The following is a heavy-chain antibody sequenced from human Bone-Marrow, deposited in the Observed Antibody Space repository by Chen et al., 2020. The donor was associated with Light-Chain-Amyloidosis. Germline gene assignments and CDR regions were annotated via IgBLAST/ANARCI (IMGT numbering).Heavy chain of an antibody. CDR3: VGQRYYSYSMDV. CDR2: IYYSGIA. V-gene: IGHV4-61*08. Sequence: QVQLQESGPGLVKPSETLSLTCTVSGGSVNSGDDYWTWIRQPPGKGLEWIGYIYYSGIANYHASPKSRVTLSLDTSKHQFSLRLNSVTAAHTAVYYCVGQRYYSYSMDVWGQGTTVIVSS. J-gene: IGHJ6*02. CDR1: GGSVNSGDDY.